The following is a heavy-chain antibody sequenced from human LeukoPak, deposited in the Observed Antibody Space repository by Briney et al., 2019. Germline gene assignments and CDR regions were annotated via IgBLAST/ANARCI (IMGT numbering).Heavy chain of an antibody. Sequence: SETLSLTCTVSGGSISSYYWSWIRQPAGKGLEWIGRIYTSGSTNYNPSLKSRVTMSVDTSKNQFSLKLSSVTAADTAVYYCARDGGPYCIGGSCYFPFDYWGEGTLVTVSS. V-gene: IGHV4-4*07. J-gene: IGHJ4*02. CDR2: IYTSGST. CDR3: ARDGGPYCIGGSCYFPFDY. CDR1: GGSISSYY. D-gene: IGHD2-15*01.